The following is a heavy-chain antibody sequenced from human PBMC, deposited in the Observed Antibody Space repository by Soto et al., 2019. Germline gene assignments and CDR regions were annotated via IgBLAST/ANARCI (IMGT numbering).Heavy chain of an antibody. CDR2: ISGSGGNT. D-gene: IGHD3-22*01. CDR3: ASRVPYDSSGYYKRPDDAFDI. V-gene: IGHV3-23*01. J-gene: IGHJ3*02. CDR1: GFTFSSYA. Sequence: PGGSLRLSCASSGFTFSSYAMSWVRQAPGKGLEWVSAISGSGGNTYYADSVKGRFTISRDNAKNSLYLQMNSLRAEDTAVYYCASRVPYDSSGYYKRPDDAFDIWGQGTMVTVS.